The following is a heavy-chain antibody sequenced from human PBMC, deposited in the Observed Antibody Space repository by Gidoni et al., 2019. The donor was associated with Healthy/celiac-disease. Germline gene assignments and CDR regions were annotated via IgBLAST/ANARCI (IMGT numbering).Heavy chain of an antibody. Sequence: QVQLVESGGRVVQPGRSLRLSFAASGFTLSSDGMHWVRQAPGKGLEWVAVIWYDGSNKYYADSVKGRFTISRDNSKNTLYLQMNSLRAEDTAVYYCASQTTGYSSSWNYYYYMDVWGKGTTVTVSS. CDR3: ASQTTGYSSSWNYYYYMDV. V-gene: IGHV3-33*01. D-gene: IGHD6-13*01. J-gene: IGHJ6*03. CDR1: GFTLSSDG. CDR2: IWYDGSNK.